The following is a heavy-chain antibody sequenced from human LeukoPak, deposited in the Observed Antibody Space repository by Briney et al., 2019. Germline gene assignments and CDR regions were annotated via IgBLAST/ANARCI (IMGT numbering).Heavy chain of an antibody. V-gene: IGHV3-33*01. D-gene: IGHD6-19*01. CDR1: GFTFSSYG. Sequence: GGSLRLSCAASGFTFSSYGMHWVRQAPGKGLEWVAVIWYDGSNKYYADSVKGRLTISRDNSKNTLYLQMNSLRAEDTAVYYCARDLRLYSSGWSPSFDYWGQGTLVTVSS. J-gene: IGHJ4*02. CDR2: IWYDGSNK. CDR3: ARDLRLYSSGWSPSFDY.